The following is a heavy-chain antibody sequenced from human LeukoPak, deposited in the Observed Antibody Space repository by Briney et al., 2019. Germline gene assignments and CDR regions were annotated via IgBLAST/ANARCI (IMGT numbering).Heavy chain of an antibody. V-gene: IGHV3-30*18. Sequence: PGGSLRLSCAASGFTFSTYGMHWVRQAPGKGLEWVAVISFDGSNKYYADSVKGRFTISRDNSKNTLYLQMDSLRAEDTAVYYCAKDWGGSWGAVDYWGQGTLVTVSS. D-gene: IGHD6-13*01. CDR3: AKDWGGSWGAVDY. CDR2: ISFDGSNK. CDR1: GFTFSTYG. J-gene: IGHJ4*02.